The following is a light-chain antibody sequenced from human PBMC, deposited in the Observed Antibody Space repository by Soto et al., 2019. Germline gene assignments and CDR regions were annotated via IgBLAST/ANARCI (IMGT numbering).Light chain of an antibody. V-gene: IGLV1-44*01. CDR3: EAWDDRPSAAI. CDR1: ISNIGNNA. Sequence: QSALTQPPSASGTPGQRVTISCSGSISNIGNNAVNWYQHLPGTAPKFLIYSNSQRPSGVPDRFSGSKSGTSASLAISGLQSEDAADYECEAWDDRPSAAIFAGG. CDR2: SNS. J-gene: IGLJ2*01.